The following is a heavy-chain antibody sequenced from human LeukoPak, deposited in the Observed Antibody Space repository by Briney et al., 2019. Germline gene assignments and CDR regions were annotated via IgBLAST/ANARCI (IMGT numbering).Heavy chain of an antibody. D-gene: IGHD2-21*02. CDR3: ARGRVVTDYYYGMDV. V-gene: IGHV3-33*08. Sequence: PGKSLRLSCAAAEFTFSSYGMHRVRQAPGKGQDWVPAIWYDGSNKYYADSAKGRFTISSDNSKNTLYLQMNSQRAEDTAVYYCARGRVVTDYYYGMDVWGQWTTVTVCS. CDR2: IWYDGSNK. CDR1: EFTFSSYG. J-gene: IGHJ6*02.